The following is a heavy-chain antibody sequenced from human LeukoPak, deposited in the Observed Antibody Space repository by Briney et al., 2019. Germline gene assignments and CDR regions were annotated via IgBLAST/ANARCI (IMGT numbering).Heavy chain of an antibody. D-gene: IGHD5-12*01. V-gene: IGHV1-2*06. J-gene: IGHJ4*02. CDR1: GYTFTGYY. Sequence: GASVKVSCKASGYTFTGYYMHWVRQAPGQGLEWMGRINPNSGGTNYAQKFQGRVTMTRDTSISTAYMELSRLRSDDTAVYYCGRDEGGYSGYADYWGQGTLVTVSS. CDR3: GRDEGGYSGYADY. CDR2: INPNSGGT.